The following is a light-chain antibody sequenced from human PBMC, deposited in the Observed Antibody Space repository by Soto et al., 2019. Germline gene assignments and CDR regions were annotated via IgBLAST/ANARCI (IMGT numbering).Light chain of an antibody. CDR1: QSVSSN. J-gene: IGKJ5*01. CDR3: QQYNNWPIT. V-gene: IGKV3-15*01. CDR2: GAS. Sequence: IVLTQSPATLSLSPGTRATLSCRASQSVSSNLAWYRQKPGQGPSLLIYGASTRATGIPARFSGSGSGTELTITISSLQSEDGEVYDCQQYNNWPITFGQGTRLEIK.